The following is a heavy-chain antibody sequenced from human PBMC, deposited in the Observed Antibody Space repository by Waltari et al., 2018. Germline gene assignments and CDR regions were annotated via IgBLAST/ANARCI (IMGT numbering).Heavy chain of an antibody. CDR2: IWYDGSNK. J-gene: IGHJ4*02. CDR1: GFIFSNFG. V-gene: IGHV3-33*08. CDR3: AKGYHTADY. Sequence: QVQLVESGGGVVQPGRSLRLSCTAPGFIFSNFGMQWVRQAPGKGLEWVATIWYDGSNKYHADSVKGRFTISRDNSKNTLYLQMNSLRVEDTAMYYCAKGYHTADYWGQGILVTVSS. D-gene: IGHD3-3*01.